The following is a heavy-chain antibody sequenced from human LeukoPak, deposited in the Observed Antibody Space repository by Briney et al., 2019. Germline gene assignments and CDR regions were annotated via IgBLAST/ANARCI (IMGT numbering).Heavy chain of an antibody. CDR3: ARLTMLDYVPPGDYGMDV. CDR1: GGSISSYY. J-gene: IGHJ6*02. D-gene: IGHD4-17*01. CDR2: IYYSGST. Sequence: SETLSLTCTVSGGSISSYYWSWIRQPPGKGLEWIGDIYYSGSTNYNPSLKSRVTISVDTSKNQFSLKLSSVTAADTAVYYCARLTMLDYVPPGDYGMDVWGQGTTVTVSS. V-gene: IGHV4-59*08.